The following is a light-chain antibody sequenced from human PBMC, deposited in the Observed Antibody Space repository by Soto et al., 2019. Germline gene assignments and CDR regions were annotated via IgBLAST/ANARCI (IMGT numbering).Light chain of an antibody. CDR3: CSYPGSHTWV. CDR2: DVS. V-gene: IGLV2-11*01. Sequence: QSALTQPRSVSGSPGQSVTISCTGTNSYIGNYNYVSWYQQHPGKAPKVMIYDVSKRPSGVPDRFPGSKSGNTASLTISGLRDEDEADYYCCSYPGSHTWVFGGGTKVTVL. CDR1: NSYIGNYNY. J-gene: IGLJ3*02.